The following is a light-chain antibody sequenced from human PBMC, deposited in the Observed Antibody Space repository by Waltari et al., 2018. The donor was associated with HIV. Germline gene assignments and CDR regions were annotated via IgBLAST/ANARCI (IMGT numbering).Light chain of an antibody. J-gene: IGLJ2*01. CDR1: RYTIDTTY. Sequence: SVLTQPPPVSAAPGPPVAISSSGHRYTIDTTYVSWYQQSPGTAPTLLIFENNQRPSGIPDRFSGSKSGTSATLGISGLQTGDEADYYCGTWDTSLSALVFGGGTKLTVL. CDR2: ENN. V-gene: IGLV1-51*02. CDR3: GTWDTSLSALV.